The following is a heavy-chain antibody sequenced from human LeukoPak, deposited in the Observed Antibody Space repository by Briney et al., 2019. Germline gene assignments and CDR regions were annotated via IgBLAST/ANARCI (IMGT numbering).Heavy chain of an antibody. D-gene: IGHD4-17*01. CDR2: IYHSGST. Sequence: PSETLSLTCAVSGGSISSGGYSWSWIRQPPGKGLEWIGYIYHSGSTNYNPSLKSRVTISVDKSKNQFSLKLSSVTAADTAVYYCARVGHDYGDYVGEYYFDYWGQGTLVTVSS. J-gene: IGHJ4*02. CDR3: ARVGHDYGDYVGEYYFDY. CDR1: GGSISSGGYS. V-gene: IGHV4-30-2*01.